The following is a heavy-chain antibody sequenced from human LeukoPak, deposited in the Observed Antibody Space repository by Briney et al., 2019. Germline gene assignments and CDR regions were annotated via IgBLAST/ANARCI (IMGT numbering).Heavy chain of an antibody. CDR2: ISSSSSYI. D-gene: IGHD6-19*01. V-gene: IGHV3-21*01. CDR1: GFTFSSYS. J-gene: IGHJ4*02. Sequence: GSLSLSCAASGFTFSSYSMNWVRQAPGKGLEWVSSISSSSSYIYYADSVKGRFTISRDNAKSSLYLRMNSLRAEDTAVYYCAREVAVASCDYWGQGTLVTVSS. CDR3: AREVAVASCDY.